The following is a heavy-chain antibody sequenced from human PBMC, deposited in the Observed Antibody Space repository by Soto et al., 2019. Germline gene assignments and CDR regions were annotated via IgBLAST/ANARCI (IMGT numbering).Heavy chain of an antibody. J-gene: IGHJ4*02. CDR3: AKDPMVRDCSGGTCYFDY. CDR1: GFTFSSFA. V-gene: IGHV3-23*01. D-gene: IGHD2-15*01. CDR2: ISTSGATT. Sequence: GSLRLSCAASGFTFSSFAMSWVRQAPGKGLEWVSAISTSGATTYYADSVKGRFTISRDNSKNTLCLRMNTLTADDTAVYYCAKDPMVRDCSGGTCYFDYWGQGT.